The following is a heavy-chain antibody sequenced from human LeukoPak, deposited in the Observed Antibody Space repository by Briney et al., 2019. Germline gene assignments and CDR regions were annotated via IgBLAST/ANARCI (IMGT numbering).Heavy chain of an antibody. Sequence: ASVKVSCKASGYTFTSYGINWVRQAPGQGLEWMGWIRVYNGNTNYAQRLQGRVTMTTDTSTSTAYMELRSLRSDDTAVYYCARGPGGRSGYYPLEDYYYYYYMDVWGKGTTVTVSS. CDR1: GYTFTSYG. V-gene: IGHV1-18*01. J-gene: IGHJ6*03. D-gene: IGHD3-22*01. CDR2: IRVYNGNT. CDR3: ARGPGGRSGYYPLEDYYYYYYMDV.